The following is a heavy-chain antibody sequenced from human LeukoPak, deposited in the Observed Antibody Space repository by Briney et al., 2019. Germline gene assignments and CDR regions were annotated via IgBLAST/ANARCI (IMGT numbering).Heavy chain of an antibody. CDR2: ISSSSSIM. J-gene: IGHJ6*02. CDR1: GFTFSDYS. Sequence: PGGSLRLSCAASGFTFSDYSMSWIRQAPGKGLEWVSYISSSSSIMYYADSVKGRFTISRDNAKNSLYLQMSNLRAEDTAVYFCARRGGLDVWGQGATVTVSS. V-gene: IGHV3-11*01. CDR3: ARRGGLDV.